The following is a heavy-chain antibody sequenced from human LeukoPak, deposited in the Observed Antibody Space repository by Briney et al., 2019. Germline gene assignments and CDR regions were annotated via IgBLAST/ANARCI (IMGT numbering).Heavy chain of an antibody. V-gene: IGHV4-34*01. J-gene: IGHJ6*03. Sequence: SETLSLTCAVYGGSFSGYYWSWIRQPPGKGLEWIGEINHSGSTNYNPSLKSRVTISVDTSKNQFSLKLSSVTAADTAVYYCARGVSRLWYYYYYYMDVWGKGTTVPVSS. CDR2: INHSGST. CDR1: GGSFSGYY. CDR3: ARGVSRLWYYYYYYMDV. D-gene: IGHD5-18*01.